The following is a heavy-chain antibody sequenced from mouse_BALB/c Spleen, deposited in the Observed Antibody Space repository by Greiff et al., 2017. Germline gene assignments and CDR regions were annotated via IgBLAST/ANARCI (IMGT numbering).Heavy chain of an antibody. CDR3: ARPDYYGSSYWFAY. J-gene: IGHJ3*01. Sequence: EVQLVESGPGLVKPSQSLSLTCTVTGYSITSDYAWNWIRQFPGNKLEWMGYISYSGSTSYNPSLKSRISITRDTSKNQFFLQLNSVTTEDTATYYCARPDYYGSSYWFAYWGQGTLVTVSA. CDR1: GYSITSDYA. CDR2: ISYSGST. V-gene: IGHV3-2*02. D-gene: IGHD1-1*01.